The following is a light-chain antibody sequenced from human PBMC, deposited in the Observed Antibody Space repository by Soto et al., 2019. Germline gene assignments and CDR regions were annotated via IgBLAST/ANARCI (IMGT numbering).Light chain of an antibody. J-gene: IGLJ2*01. Sequence: QSALTQPASGSGSPGQSITISCTGTSSDVGGYNYVSWYQQHPGKAPKLMIYAVSNRPSGVSNRFSGSKSGNTASLTSSVLQAEDEADYYCSSYPSSSTPYGLCGGGTKLTVL. CDR2: AVS. CDR3: SSYPSSSTPYGL. V-gene: IGLV2-14*01. CDR1: SSDVGGYNY.